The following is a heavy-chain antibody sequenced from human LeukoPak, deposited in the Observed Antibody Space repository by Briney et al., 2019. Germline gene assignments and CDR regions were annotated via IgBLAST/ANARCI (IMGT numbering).Heavy chain of an antibody. D-gene: IGHD6-6*01. V-gene: IGHV3-23*01. J-gene: IGHJ4*02. CDR1: GFTFSNYA. CDR3: ARARSSIAAYDY. Sequence: GGSLRLSCAASGFTFSNYAMTWVRQAPGKGLEWVSSISASGGNTYYADSVKGRFTISRDNSKNTLYLQMNSLRAEDTAVYYCARARSSIAAYDYWGQGTLVTVSS. CDR2: ISASGGNT.